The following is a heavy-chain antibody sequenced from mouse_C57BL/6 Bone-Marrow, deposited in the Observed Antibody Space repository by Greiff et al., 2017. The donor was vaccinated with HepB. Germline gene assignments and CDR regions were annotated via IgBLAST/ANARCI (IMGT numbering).Heavy chain of an antibody. D-gene: IGHD1-1*01. CDR1: GYSITSGYY. CDR3: ARAATVGGTWFAY. Sequence: EESGPGLVKPSQSLSLTCSVTGYSITSGYYWNWIRQFPGNKLEWMGYISYDGSNNYNPSLKNRISITRDTSKNQFFLKLNSVTTEDTATYYCARAATVGGTWFAYWGQGTLVTVSA. CDR2: ISYDGSN. J-gene: IGHJ3*01. V-gene: IGHV3-6*01.